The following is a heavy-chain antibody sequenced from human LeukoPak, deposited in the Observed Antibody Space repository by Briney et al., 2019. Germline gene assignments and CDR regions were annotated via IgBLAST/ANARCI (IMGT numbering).Heavy chain of an antibody. CDR2: IYTTGNT. CDR1: GGSITNYY. CDR3: ASQQYYDLPGGAFDF. V-gene: IGHV4-4*07. D-gene: IGHD3-3*01. J-gene: IGHJ3*01. Sequence: KPSETLSLTCTVSGGSITNYYWNWIRQPTGKGLEWIGRIYTTGNTNYNPSLKSRVTISVDTTKNQFSLKLSSVSAADTALYYCASQQYYDLPGGAFDFWGQGTMVTVSP.